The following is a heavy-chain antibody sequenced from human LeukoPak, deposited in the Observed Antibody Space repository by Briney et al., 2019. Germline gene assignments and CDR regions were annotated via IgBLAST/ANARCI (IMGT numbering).Heavy chain of an antibody. CDR1: GFTFYDYA. V-gene: IGHV3-23*01. CDR3: AILPIVEVPSAKQNLDC. CDR2: ISGSGDDT. D-gene: IGHD2-2*01. J-gene: IGHJ4*02. Sequence: GGSLRLSCAASGFTFYDYAMTWIRQAPGKGLEWVSSISGSGDDTYYAESVKGRFTISRDSSKNTLYLQMDSLRLEDTAVYFCAILPIVEVPSAKQNLDCWGQGSLVTVSS.